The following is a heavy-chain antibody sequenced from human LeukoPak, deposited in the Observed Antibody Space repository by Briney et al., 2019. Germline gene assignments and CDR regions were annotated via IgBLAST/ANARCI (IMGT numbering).Heavy chain of an antibody. CDR1: GYTFTSYY. D-gene: IGHD1-26*01. CDR2: IIPIFGTA. CDR3: ARDGRSGSYYRLDY. J-gene: IGHJ4*02. Sequence: ASVKVSCKASGYTFTSYYMHWVRQAPGQGLEWMGGIIPIFGTANYAQKFQGRVTITTDESTSTAYMELSSLRSEDTAVYYCARDGRSGSYYRLDYWGQGTLVTVSS. V-gene: IGHV1-69*05.